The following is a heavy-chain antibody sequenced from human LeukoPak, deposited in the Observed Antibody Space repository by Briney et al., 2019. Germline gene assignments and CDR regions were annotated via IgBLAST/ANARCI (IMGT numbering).Heavy chain of an antibody. CDR2: IYHSGRT. CDR3: ATNSGNYRHYFDY. Sequence: SSETLSLTCAVYGGSFSGYYWSWIRQPPGKGREWIGEIYHSGRTHYNPSLKSRVPISVDTSKNQFALNLSSVTASDTAVYYCATNSGNYRHYFDYWGQGTLVTVSS. J-gene: IGHJ4*02. V-gene: IGHV4-34*01. CDR1: GGSFSGYY. D-gene: IGHD1-26*01.